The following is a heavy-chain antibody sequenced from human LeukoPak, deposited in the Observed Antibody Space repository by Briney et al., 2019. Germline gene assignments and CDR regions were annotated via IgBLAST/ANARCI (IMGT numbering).Heavy chain of an antibody. Sequence: GGSLRLSRAASGFTFSSSAMSWVRQAPGKGLEWVSAISNNGGYTYYADSVQGRFTISRDNSKSTLCLQMNSLRAEDTAAYYCAKQLGYCSDGSCYFPYWGQGTLVTVSS. CDR3: AKQLGYCSDGSCYFPY. CDR1: GFTFSSSA. J-gene: IGHJ4*02. V-gene: IGHV3-23*01. D-gene: IGHD2-15*01. CDR2: ISNNGGYT.